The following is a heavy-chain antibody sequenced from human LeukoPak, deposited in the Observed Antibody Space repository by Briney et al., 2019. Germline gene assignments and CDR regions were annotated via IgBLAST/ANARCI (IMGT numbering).Heavy chain of an antibody. Sequence: ASVKVSCKASGYTFTSYIMHWVRQAPGQGLEWMGWINPNSGATNYAQKFQGRVSINRDTSISTVYMELTRLTSDDTAVYYCAREGHCTGGCCLDHWGQGTLVTASS. CDR1: GYTFTSYI. CDR3: AREGHCTGGCCLDH. CDR2: INPNSGAT. D-gene: IGHD2-15*01. J-gene: IGHJ4*02. V-gene: IGHV1-2*02.